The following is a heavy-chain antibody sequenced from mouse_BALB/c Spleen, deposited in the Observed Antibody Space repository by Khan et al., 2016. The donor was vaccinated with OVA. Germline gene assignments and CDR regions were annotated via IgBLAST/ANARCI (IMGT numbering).Heavy chain of an antibody. Sequence: EVELVESGGDVVKPGGSLKLSCAASGFTFSTYGMSWVRQTPDKRLEWVATVSTGGHYTYYPDTVKGRFTISRDNAKNTLYLQMSSLKSEDTAIFYCARLSYYYDRGGFAYWGQGTLVTVSA. D-gene: IGHD1-1*01. CDR1: GFTFSTYG. J-gene: IGHJ3*01. CDR3: ARLSYYYDRGGFAY. CDR2: VSTGGHYT. V-gene: IGHV5-6*01.